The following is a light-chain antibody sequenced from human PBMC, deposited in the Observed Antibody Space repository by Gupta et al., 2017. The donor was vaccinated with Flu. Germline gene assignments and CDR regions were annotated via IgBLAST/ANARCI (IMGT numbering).Light chain of an antibody. V-gene: IGKV1-39*01. CDR3: QQSYSTA. CDR1: QRISSY. J-gene: IGKJ3*01. Sequence: DIQMTQSPSSLSASVGDRVTITCQTSQRISSYLNWYQQKPGKAPKLLITAASHLQSGVPPRFSGSGSGTDFTLTISRLQPEDFATYYCQQSYSTAFGPGTTVDLK. CDR2: AAS.